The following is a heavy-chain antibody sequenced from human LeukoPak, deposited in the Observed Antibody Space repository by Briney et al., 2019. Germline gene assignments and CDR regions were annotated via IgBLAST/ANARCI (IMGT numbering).Heavy chain of an antibody. J-gene: IGHJ4*02. CDR3: VRGGHFDF. CDR2: INDDGRER. D-gene: IGHD3-10*01. V-gene: IGHV3-7*01. CDR1: GFSFRVYW. Sequence: GGSLRLSCAASGFSFRVYWMTWGRQAPGKRPEWVANINDDGRERYYVDSVRGRFTISRDNDKNSLYLEMNSLRADDTAVYFCVRGGHFDFWGQGVPVTVSS.